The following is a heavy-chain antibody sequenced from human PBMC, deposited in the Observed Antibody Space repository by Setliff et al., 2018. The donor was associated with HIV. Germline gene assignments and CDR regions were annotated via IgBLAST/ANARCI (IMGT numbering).Heavy chain of an antibody. V-gene: IGHV3-74*01. CDR1: GFTFSSYW. D-gene: IGHD2-2*01. J-gene: IGHJ4*02. Sequence: PGGSLRLSCAASGFTFSSYWMHWVRQAPGKGLVWVSRINSDGSSTSYADSVKGRFTISRDNAKNTLYLQMNSLRAEDTAVYYCARGKIVVVPAAMRPFDYWGQGTLVTVS. CDR2: INSDGSST. CDR3: ARGKIVVVPAAMRPFDY.